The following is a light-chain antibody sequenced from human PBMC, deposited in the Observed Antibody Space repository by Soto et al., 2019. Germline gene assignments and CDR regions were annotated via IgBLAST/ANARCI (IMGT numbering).Light chain of an antibody. CDR1: SSDIGAYDF. V-gene: IGLV2-14*03. CDR3: MSSASGSTRV. Sequence: QSVLTQPASVSGSPGQTITISCTGTSSDIGAYDFVSWYQQHPDKAPKLMIYEVSNRPSGVSNLFSGSKSVTTTTLTISGLQVEDEVDYCCMSSASGSTRVFGPGPKLTVL. J-gene: IGLJ1*01. CDR2: EVS.